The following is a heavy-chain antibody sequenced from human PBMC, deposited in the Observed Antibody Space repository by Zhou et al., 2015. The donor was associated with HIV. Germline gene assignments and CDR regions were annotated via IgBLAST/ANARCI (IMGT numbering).Heavy chain of an antibody. Sequence: QVQLVQSGTEVKKPGSSVKVSCKTSGDTFSAYSISWVRQAPGQGLEWMGVITPILGTADYAQKFQGRVTITADRSTSTVYMEVRSLRSDDTAVFYCARDQTDTAMGRYYHYYGMDVWGQGTTVTVSS. CDR1: GDTFSAYS. CDR2: ITPILGTA. J-gene: IGHJ6*02. CDR3: ARDQTDTAMGRYYHYYGMDV. D-gene: IGHD5-18*01. V-gene: IGHV1-69*06.